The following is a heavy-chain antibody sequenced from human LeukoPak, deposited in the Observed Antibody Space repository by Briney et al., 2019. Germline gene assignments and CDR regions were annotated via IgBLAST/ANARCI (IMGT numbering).Heavy chain of an antibody. V-gene: IGHV4-39*01. Sequence: SETLSLTCTASGGSISSSSYYWGWIRQPPGKGLEWIGSIYYSGCTYYNPSLKSRVTISVDTSKNQFSLKLSSVTAADTAVYYCARTQYIVSYGLHYFDYWGQGTLVTVSS. CDR1: GGSISSSSYY. D-gene: IGHD5-18*01. J-gene: IGHJ4*02. CDR2: IYYSGCT. CDR3: ARTQYIVSYGLHYFDY.